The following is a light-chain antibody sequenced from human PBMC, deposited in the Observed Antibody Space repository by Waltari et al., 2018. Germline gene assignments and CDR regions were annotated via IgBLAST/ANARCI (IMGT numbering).Light chain of an antibody. V-gene: IGKV1-39*01. CDR2: AAS. Sequence: DIQMTQSPSSLSASVGDRVTITCRASQSISSYLNWYQQKPGKAPKLLIYAASSLLSGLPSRFSGSGSGTDFTLTISSLQTEDFATYYCQQSYSTPYTFGQGTKLEIK. CDR3: QQSYSTPYT. J-gene: IGKJ2*01. CDR1: QSISSY.